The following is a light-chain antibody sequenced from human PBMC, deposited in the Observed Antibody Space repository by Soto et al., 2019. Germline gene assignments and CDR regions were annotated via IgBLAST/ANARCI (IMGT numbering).Light chain of an antibody. CDR3: QLYGSSPPRCT. Sequence: DIQMTQSPSSVSASVGDRVTITCRASQGVRNWLAWYQQKPGEAPKLLIYAASTLRRGVPSRFRGSGSGTDFTLTISRLEPEDFAVYFCQLYGSSPPRCTFGQGTKLEIK. V-gene: IGKV1-12*01. J-gene: IGKJ2*02. CDR2: AAS. CDR1: QGVRNW.